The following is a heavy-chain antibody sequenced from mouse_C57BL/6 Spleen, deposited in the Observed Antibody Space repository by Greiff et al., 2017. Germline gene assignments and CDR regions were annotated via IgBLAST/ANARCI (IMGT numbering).Heavy chain of an antibody. D-gene: IGHD2-3*01. CDR1: GYTFTSYC. Sequence: QVQLQQPGAELVRPGTSVKLSCKASGYTFTSYCMHWVKQRPRQGLEWIGVIDPSSGNTNYNQEFKGKGTMTVDTSSSTAYMQLSSLTSEDSAVYYCARATDDDHSFDYWGQGTTLTVSS. V-gene: IGHV1-59*01. CDR3: ARATDDDHSFDY. CDR2: IDPSSGNT. J-gene: IGHJ2*01.